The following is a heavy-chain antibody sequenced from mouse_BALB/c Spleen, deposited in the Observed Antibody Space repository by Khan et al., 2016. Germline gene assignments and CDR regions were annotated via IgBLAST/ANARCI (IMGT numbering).Heavy chain of an antibody. CDR2: IHYSGGT. V-gene: IGHV3-1*02. J-gene: IGHJ4*01. Sequence: VQLKESGPDLVKPSQSLSLTCTVTGYSITSGYSWHWIRQFPGNKLEWMGYIHYSGGTKYIPSLKSRISITRDTSKNQFFLQLNSVTPEDTATYYCTRSHGYDAMDYWGQGTSVTVSA. CDR1: GYSITSGYS. CDR3: TRSHGYDAMDY.